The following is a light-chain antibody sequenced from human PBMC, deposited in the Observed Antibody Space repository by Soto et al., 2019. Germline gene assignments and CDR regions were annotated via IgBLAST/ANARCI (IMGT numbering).Light chain of an antibody. J-gene: IGKJ3*01. CDR3: LQYGSSPLFT. CDR1: QSVSSSY. V-gene: IGKV3-20*01. Sequence: EIVLTQSPGTLSLSPGERATLACRASQSVSSSYLAWYQQKPGQAPRLRIYGASSRASGIPDRISGSGSGTDFSLPISRLEPEDCAVDYCLQYGSSPLFTFGPGTQVDIK. CDR2: GAS.